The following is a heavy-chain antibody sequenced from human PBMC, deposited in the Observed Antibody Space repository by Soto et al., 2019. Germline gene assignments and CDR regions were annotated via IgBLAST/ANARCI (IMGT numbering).Heavy chain of an antibody. V-gene: IGHV1-46*03. CDR2: INPSGGST. CDR3: VRVYRDATVRGVIIFVNGGAFDN. CDR1: GYTFTSYY. D-gene: IGHD3-10*01. Sequence: QVQLVQSGAEVKKPGASVKVSCKASGYTFTSYYMHWVRQAPGQGLEWMGIINPSGGSTSYAQKVQGRVTMTRDTCTRAIYMELSSLRHEDTAVSYCVRVYRDATVRGVIIFVNGGAFDNWGQGTMVTVSS. J-gene: IGHJ3*02.